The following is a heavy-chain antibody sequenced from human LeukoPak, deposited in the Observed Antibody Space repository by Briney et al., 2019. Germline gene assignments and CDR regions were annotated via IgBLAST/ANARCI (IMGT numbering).Heavy chain of an antibody. CDR3: ASLKGFYFDY. CDR1: GGSFSGYY. Sequence: SETLSLTCAVYGGSFSGYYWSWIRQPPGKGLEWIGEINHSGSTNYNPSLKSRVTISVDTSKNQFSLKLSSVTAADTAVYYCASLKGFYFDYWGQGTLVTVSS. V-gene: IGHV4-34*01. J-gene: IGHJ4*02. CDR2: INHSGST. D-gene: IGHD2/OR15-2a*01.